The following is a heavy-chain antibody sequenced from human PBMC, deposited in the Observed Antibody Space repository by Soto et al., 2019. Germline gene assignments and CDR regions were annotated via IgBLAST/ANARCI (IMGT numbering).Heavy chain of an antibody. CDR3: ARDGVQLWPRYYFDY. CDR1: GYSFSNYS. V-gene: IGHV1-46*01. Sequence: VQLVQSGAEVKKPGASVQVSCKTSGYSFSNYSMHWVRQVPGQGLEWMGKINPNGGSTSLAHKFKGAVTLTRDTATNTVYLELSSLTSEDTAVYYCARDGVQLWPRYYFDYWGQGTLVTVSS. D-gene: IGHD1-1*01. CDR2: INPNGGST. J-gene: IGHJ4*02.